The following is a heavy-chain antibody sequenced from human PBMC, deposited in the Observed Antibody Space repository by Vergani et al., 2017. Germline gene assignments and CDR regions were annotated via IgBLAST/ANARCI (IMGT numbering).Heavy chain of an antibody. J-gene: IGHJ5*02. V-gene: IGHV4-59*01. Sequence: QVQLQESGPGLVKPSETLSLTCTVSGGSISSYYWSWIRQPPGKGLEWIGYIYYSGSTNYNPSLKSRVTISVDTSKNQFSLKLSSVTAADTAVYYCASGRNLRFLDWLSPWFDPWGQGTLVTVSS. CDR1: GGSISSYY. D-gene: IGHD3-3*01. CDR3: ASGRNLRFLDWLSPWFDP. CDR2: IYYSGST.